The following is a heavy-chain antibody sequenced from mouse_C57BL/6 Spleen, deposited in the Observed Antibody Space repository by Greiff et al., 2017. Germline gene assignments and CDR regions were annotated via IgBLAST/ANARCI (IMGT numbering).Heavy chain of an antibody. Sequence: QVQLKQPGAELVKPGASVKLSCKASGYTFTSYWMQWVKQRPGQGLEWIGEIDPSDSYTNYNQKFKGKATLTVDTSSSTAYMQLSSLTSEDSAVYYCARLPYYYGSSYGDYWGQGTTLTVSS. CDR2: IDPSDSYT. CDR3: ARLPYYYGSSYGDY. V-gene: IGHV1-50*01. CDR1: GYTFTSYW. D-gene: IGHD1-1*01. J-gene: IGHJ2*01.